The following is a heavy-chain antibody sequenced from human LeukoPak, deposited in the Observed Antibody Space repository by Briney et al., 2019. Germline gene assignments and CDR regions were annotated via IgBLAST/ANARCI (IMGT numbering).Heavy chain of an antibody. D-gene: IGHD3-22*01. J-gene: IGHJ4*02. CDR1: GFTFSSYA. CDR2: INGSGGST. CDR3: AKSLLYYYDSSGYHAAFDY. Sequence: GGSLRLSCAASGFTFSSYAMSWVRQAPGKGLEWVSGINGSGGSTYYADSVKGRFTISRDNSKNTLFLQMNSLRAEDTAVYYCAKSLLYYYDSSGYHAAFDYWGQGTLVTVSS. V-gene: IGHV3-23*01.